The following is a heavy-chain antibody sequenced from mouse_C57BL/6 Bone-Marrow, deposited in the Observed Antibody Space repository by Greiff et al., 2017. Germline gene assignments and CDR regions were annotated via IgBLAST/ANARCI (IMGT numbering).Heavy chain of an antibody. D-gene: IGHD2-3*01. CDR3: ARVEFDGYFLCDY. J-gene: IGHJ2*01. V-gene: IGHV1-69*01. CDR2: IDPSDSYT. Sequence: QVQLQQPGAELVMPGASVKLSCKASGYTFTSSWMHWVKQRHGQGLEWIGEIDPSDSYTNYNQKFKGQSTLTVDKSSSTAYMQLRSLTSEDSAVYYGARVEFDGYFLCDYGGQGTTLTVSS. CDR1: GYTFTSSW.